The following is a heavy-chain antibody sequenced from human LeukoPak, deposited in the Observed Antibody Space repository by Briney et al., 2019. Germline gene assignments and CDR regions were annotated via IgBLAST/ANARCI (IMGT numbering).Heavy chain of an antibody. J-gene: IGHJ4*02. CDR1: GFTFSSYG. D-gene: IGHD6-13*01. CDR2: IWYDGSNK. CDR3: ARDRAAADLDY. Sequence: GRSLRLSCAASGFTFSSYGMHWVRQAPGKGLEWVAVIWYDGSNKFYADSVKGRFTISRDNSKNTLYLQMNSLRAEDTAVYYCARDRAAADLDYWGQGTLVTVSS. V-gene: IGHV3-33*01.